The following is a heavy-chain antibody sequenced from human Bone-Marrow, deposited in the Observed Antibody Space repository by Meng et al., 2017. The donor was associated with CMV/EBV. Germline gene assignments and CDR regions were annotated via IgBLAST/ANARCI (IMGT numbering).Heavy chain of an antibody. CDR2: ISSSSSYI. J-gene: IGHJ6*02. CDR3: ARDPPQKLGGMDV. Sequence: GESLKISCAASGFAFSTYGMHWVRQAPGKGLEWVSSISSSSSYIYYADSVKGRFTISRDNAKNSLYLQMNSLRAEDTAVYYCARDPPQKLGGMDVWGQGTTVTVSS. CDR1: GFAFSTYG. D-gene: IGHD3-10*01. V-gene: IGHV3-21*01.